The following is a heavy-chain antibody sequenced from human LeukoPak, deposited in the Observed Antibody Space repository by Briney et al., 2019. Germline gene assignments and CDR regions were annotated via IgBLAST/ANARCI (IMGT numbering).Heavy chain of an antibody. D-gene: IGHD3-22*01. Sequence: ASVKVSCKASGYTFTSYYMHWVRQAPGQGLEWMGIINPSGGSTSYAQKFQGRVTMTTDTSTSTVYMELRSLRSDDTAIYYCARDQERWLPSPPDCWGQGTLVTVSS. V-gene: IGHV1-46*01. J-gene: IGHJ4*02. CDR3: ARDQERWLPSPPDC. CDR1: GYTFTSYY. CDR2: INPSGGST.